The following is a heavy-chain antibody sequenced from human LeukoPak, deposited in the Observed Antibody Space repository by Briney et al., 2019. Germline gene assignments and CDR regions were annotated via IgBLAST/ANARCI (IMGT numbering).Heavy chain of an antibody. CDR2: IIPILGIA. J-gene: IGHJ4*02. D-gene: IGHD1/OR15-1a*01. CDR3: ARDLSNWNIGWPDGDY. Sequence: SVKVSCKASGYTFTSYGISWVRQAPGQGLEWMGRIIPILGIANYAQKFQGRVTITADKSTSTAYMELSSLRSEDTAVYYCARDLSNWNIGWPDGDYWGRGTLVTVSS. CDR1: GYTFTSYG. V-gene: IGHV1-69*04.